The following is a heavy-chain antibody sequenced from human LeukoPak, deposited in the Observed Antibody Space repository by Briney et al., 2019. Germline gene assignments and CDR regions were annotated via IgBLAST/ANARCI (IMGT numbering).Heavy chain of an antibody. CDR1: GFTFSSYG. CDR3: AKEDNSGGFDY. Sequence: GSLRLSCAASGFTFSSYGMHWVRQAPGKGLEWVAVISYDGSNKYYADSVKGRFTISRDNSKNTLYLQMNSLRAEDTAVYYCAKEDNSGGFDYWGQGTLVTVSS. D-gene: IGHD4-23*01. V-gene: IGHV3-30*18. CDR2: ISYDGSNK. J-gene: IGHJ4*02.